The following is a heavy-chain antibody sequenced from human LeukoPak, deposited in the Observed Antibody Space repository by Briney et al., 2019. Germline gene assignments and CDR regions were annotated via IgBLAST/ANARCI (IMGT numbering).Heavy chain of an antibody. D-gene: IGHD1-26*01. Sequence: GGSLRLSCAASGFTFSSYWMSWVRQAPGKGLEWVANIKQDGSEKNYVDPVKGRFTISRDNAKNSLYLQMDSLRAEDTAVYYCARCQPGAFDYWGQGTLVTVSS. J-gene: IGHJ4*02. CDR1: GFTFSSYW. V-gene: IGHV3-7*03. CDR3: ARCQPGAFDY. CDR2: IKQDGSEK.